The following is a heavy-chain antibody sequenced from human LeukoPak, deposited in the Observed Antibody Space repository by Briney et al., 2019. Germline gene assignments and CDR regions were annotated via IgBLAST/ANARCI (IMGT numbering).Heavy chain of an antibody. Sequence: SETLSLTCTVSGGSISSGSYYWSWIRQPAGKGLEWIGRIYTSGSTNYNPSLKSRVTISVDTSKNQFSLKLSSVTAADTAVYYCARSGCSDTSCFAYWGQGTLVTVSS. CDR1: GGSISSGSYY. D-gene: IGHD2-2*01. J-gene: IGHJ4*02. V-gene: IGHV4-61*02. CDR3: ARSGCSDTSCFAY. CDR2: IYTSGST.